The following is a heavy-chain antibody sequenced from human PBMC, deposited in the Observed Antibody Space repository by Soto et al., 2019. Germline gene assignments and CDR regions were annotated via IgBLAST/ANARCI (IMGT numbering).Heavy chain of an antibody. J-gene: IGHJ6*02. V-gene: IGHV3-49*05. D-gene: IGHD2-2*03. Sequence: NPGGSLRLSCTASGFTFGDYAMSWFRQAPGKGLEWVGFIRSKAYGGTTEYAASVKGRFTISRDGSKSIAYLQMNSLKTEDTAVYYCTRVDPDYYYYGMDVWGQGTTVTVSS. CDR3: TRVDPDYYYYGMDV. CDR1: GFTFGDYA. CDR2: IRSKAYGGTT.